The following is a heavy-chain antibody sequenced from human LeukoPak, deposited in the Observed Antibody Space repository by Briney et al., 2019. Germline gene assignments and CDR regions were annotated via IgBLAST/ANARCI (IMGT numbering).Heavy chain of an antibody. CDR3: ARGLASGYPPIPFDY. V-gene: IGHV4-34*12. J-gene: IGHJ4*02. CDR1: GESFSGYY. CDR2: IIDTGST. Sequence: SSETLSLTCVVYGESFSGYYWTWIRQPPGKGLEWIGEIIDTGSTKYNSSLKSRVTISVGTSKNEFSLNLTSVIAADTAIYYCARGLASGYPPIPFDYWGQGTLVTVSS. D-gene: IGHD3-3*01.